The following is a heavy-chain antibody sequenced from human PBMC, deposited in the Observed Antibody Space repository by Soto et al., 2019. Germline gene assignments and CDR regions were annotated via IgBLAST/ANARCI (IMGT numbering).Heavy chain of an antibody. D-gene: IGHD2-15*01. J-gene: IGHJ4*02. CDR2: IYYSGST. CDR3: ARGVVVPHQYYFDY. CDR1: GGSISSSSYY. Sequence: QLQLQESGPGLVKPSETLSLTCTVSGGSISSSSYYWGWIRQPPGKGLEWIGSIYYSGSTYYNPSLKSRVTISVDTSKNQFSLKLSSVTAADTAVYYCARGVVVPHQYYFDYWGQGTLVTVSS. V-gene: IGHV4-39*01.